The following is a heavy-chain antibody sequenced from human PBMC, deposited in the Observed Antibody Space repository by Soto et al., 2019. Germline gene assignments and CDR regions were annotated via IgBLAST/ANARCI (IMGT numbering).Heavy chain of an antibody. V-gene: IGHV4-61*01. CDR2: ISYTGNT. J-gene: IGHJ4*02. CDR3: ARGVAK. Sequence: PSETLSLTCPVSGGSVSSGSYHWSWIRQPPGKGLEWIGYISYTGNTNYNASLKSRVTISVDTSKNQFFLKLTSVTAADTAVYYCARGVAKWGQGTLVTVSS. CDR1: GGSVSSGSYH.